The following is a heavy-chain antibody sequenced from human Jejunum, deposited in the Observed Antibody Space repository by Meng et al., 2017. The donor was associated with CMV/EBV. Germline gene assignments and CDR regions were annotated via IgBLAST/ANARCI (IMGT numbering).Heavy chain of an antibody. CDR3: ARDIDH. J-gene: IGHJ5*02. Sequence: EVQWGGSGGVLVKPGGSLRLSCIGSGFTFSSYNMNWVRQAPGKGLEWVSSISSSSRYINYADSVKGRFTISRDNAKNSLYLQMNSLRVEDTAIYYCARDIDHWGQGTLVTVSS. V-gene: IGHV3-21*01. CDR2: ISSSSRYI. CDR1: GFTFSSYN.